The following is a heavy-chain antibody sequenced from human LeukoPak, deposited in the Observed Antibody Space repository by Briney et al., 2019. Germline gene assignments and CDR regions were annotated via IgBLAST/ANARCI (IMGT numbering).Heavy chain of an antibody. V-gene: IGHV3-48*03. J-gene: IGHJ4*02. CDR1: GFTFSSYE. CDR3: ARLDSSGFDY. CDR2: ISSSGSTI. Sequence: PGGSLRLSCAASGFTFSSYEMNWVRQAPGKGLEWVSYISSSGSTIYYADSVKGRFTISRDNAKNSLYLQMNSLRAEDTAVYYCARLDSSGFDYWGQGTRVTVSS. D-gene: IGHD3-22*01.